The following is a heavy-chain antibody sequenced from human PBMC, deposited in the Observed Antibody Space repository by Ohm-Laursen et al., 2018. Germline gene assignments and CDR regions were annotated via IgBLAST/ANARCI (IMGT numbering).Heavy chain of an antibody. D-gene: IGHD3-9*01. V-gene: IGHV3-30*18. J-gene: IGHJ4*02. Sequence: SLRLSCAASGFTFSSYGMHWVRQAPGKGLEWVAVISYDGSNKYYADSVKGRFTISRDNSKNTLYLQMNSLRAEDTAVYYCAKGLEPYDILTLLDYWGQGTLVTVSS. CDR2: ISYDGSNK. CDR1: GFTFSSYG. CDR3: AKGLEPYDILTLLDY.